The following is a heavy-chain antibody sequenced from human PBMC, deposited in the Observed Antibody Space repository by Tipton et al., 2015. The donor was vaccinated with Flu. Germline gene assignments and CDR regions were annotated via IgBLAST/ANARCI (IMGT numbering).Heavy chain of an antibody. V-gene: IGHV3-30*09. CDR2: ISYDGSNK. CDR3: ARASGYSYGAPFDY. D-gene: IGHD5-18*01. CDR1: GFAFSSYA. J-gene: IGHJ4*02. Sequence: RSLRLSCAASGFAFSSYAMHRVRQAPGKGLEWVAVISYDGSNKYYADSVKGRFAISRDNSKNTLYLQMNSLRAEDTAVYYCARASGYSYGAPFDYWGQGTLVTVSS.